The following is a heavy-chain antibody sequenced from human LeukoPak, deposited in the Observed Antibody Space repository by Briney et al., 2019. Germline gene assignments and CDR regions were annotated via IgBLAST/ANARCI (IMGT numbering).Heavy chain of an antibody. D-gene: IGHD3-16*02. Sequence: QAGGSLRLSCAASRFTFSSYSMNWVRQAPGKGLEGVSYISSSSSTIYYADSVKGRFTISRGNAKNSLYLQMNSLRAEDTAVYYCARNFVGDSYYYYMDVWGKGTTVTVSS. CDR1: RFTFSSYS. J-gene: IGHJ6*03. CDR3: ARNFVGDSYYYYMDV. CDR2: ISSSSSTI. V-gene: IGHV3-48*01.